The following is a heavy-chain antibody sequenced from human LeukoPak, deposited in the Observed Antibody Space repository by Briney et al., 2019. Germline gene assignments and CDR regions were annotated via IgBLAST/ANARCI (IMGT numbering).Heavy chain of an antibody. CDR2: ISGGGETT. V-gene: IGHV3-23*01. CDR3: ARDYADYVGYFFFDY. Sequence: GGSLRLSCAASGFTFNNDAMNWVRQAPGKGLEWVSSISGGGETTYYADSAKGRFTISRDNSQNTLYLQMNSLRAEDTAVYYCARDYADYVGYFFFDYWGQGTLVTVSS. J-gene: IGHJ4*02. D-gene: IGHD4-17*01. CDR1: GFTFNNDA.